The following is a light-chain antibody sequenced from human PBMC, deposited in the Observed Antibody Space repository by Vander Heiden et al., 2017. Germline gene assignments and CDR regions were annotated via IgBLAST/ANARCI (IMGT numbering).Light chain of an antibody. CDR3: QQGYSYPGYS. Sequence: DIQLTQSPSFLSASVGDRVTITCRASQGISSYLAWYQQKPGIAPKLLIYAASTLQSGVPSRFSGRGSGTEFTLTMRSLHPEDFATYYCQQGYSYPGYSFGQGSKQEMK. CDR1: QGISSY. CDR2: AAS. V-gene: IGKV1-9*01. J-gene: IGKJ2*03.